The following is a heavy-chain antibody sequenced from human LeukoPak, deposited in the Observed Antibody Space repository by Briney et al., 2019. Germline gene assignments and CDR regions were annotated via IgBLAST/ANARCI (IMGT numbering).Heavy chain of an antibody. D-gene: IGHD3-9*01. CDR3: ARAHYDILTGYYPFDY. J-gene: IGHJ4*02. V-gene: IGHV1-69*06. CDR1: GGTFSSYA. Sequence: SVKVSCKASGGTFSSYAISGVRQAPGQGLEWMGGIIPIFGTANYAQKFQGRVTITADKSTSTAYMELSSLRSEDTAVYYCARAHYDILTGYYPFDYWGQGTLVTVSS. CDR2: IIPIFGTA.